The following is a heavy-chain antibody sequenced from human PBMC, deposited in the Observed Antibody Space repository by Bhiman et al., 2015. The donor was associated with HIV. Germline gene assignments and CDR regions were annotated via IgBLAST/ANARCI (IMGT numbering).Heavy chain of an antibody. CDR3: VGGHYSL. V-gene: IGHV3-53*01. CDR2: IDNDGSA. D-gene: IGHD4-11*01. CDR1: DFSVSHNY. J-gene: IGHJ4*02. Sequence: VQLVESGGGLVKPGGSRRLSCTASDFSVSHNYMSWVRQAPGMGLEWLSLIDNDGSAYHADSVKGRFTISRDNSKNTLYLQMDSLRVEDTAIYYCVGGHYSLWGQGTLVTVSS.